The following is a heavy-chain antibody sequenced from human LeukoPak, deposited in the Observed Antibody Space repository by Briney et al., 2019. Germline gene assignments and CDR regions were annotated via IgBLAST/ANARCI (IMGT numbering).Heavy chain of an antibody. J-gene: IGHJ4*02. CDR2: ISGSGGGT. V-gene: IGHV3-23*01. CDR1: GFTFSNYA. CDR3: ATELSSSSGAYDY. Sequence: GGSLRLSCAASGFTFSNYAMSWVRQPPGKGLGWVSAISGSGGGTYYADSVKGRFTISRDNSKNTLSPQMDSLRAEDTAVYYCATELSSSSGAYDYWGQGTLVTVSS. D-gene: IGHD6-6*01.